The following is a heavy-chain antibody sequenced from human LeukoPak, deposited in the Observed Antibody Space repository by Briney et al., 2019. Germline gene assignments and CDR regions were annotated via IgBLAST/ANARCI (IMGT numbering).Heavy chain of an antibody. Sequence: GGSLRLSCAASGFTFSSYNMNWVRQAPGKGLEWVSSISTSSNYIYYADSVKGRFTISRDNAKNSLYLQMNSLRAEDTAVYYCARDRSAPPSDCWGQGTLVTVSS. CDR1: GFTFSSYN. CDR2: ISTSSNYI. V-gene: IGHV3-21*01. CDR3: ARDRSAPPSDC. J-gene: IGHJ4*02.